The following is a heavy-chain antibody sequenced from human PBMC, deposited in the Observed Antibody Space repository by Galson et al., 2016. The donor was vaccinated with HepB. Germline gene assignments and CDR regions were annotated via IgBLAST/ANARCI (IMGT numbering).Heavy chain of an antibody. V-gene: IGHV4-38-2*02. CDR3: AREGESWYGDY. CDR1: GYSISSGYY. J-gene: IGHJ4*02. CDR2: IYHSGST. Sequence: SETLSLTCTVSGYSISSGYYWGWIRQPPGKGLEWIGSIYHSGSTDYNPSLKSRVTISVDTSKNQFSLKLSSVTAADTAVYYCAREGESWYGDYWGQGTRVTVSS. D-gene: IGHD6-13*01.